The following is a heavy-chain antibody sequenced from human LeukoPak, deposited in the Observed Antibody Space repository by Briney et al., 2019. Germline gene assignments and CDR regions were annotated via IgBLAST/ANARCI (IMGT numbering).Heavy chain of an antibody. D-gene: IGHD6-19*01. V-gene: IGHV4-61*02. CDR1: GGSISSGSYY. J-gene: IGHJ4*02. CDR3: ARSSGWKTPFDY. Sequence: PSETLSLTCTVSGGSISSGSYYWSWIRQPARKGLEWIGRIYTSGSTNYNPSLKSRVTISVDTSKNQFSLKLSSVTAADTAVYYCARSSGWKTPFDYWGQGTLVTVSS. CDR2: IYTSGST.